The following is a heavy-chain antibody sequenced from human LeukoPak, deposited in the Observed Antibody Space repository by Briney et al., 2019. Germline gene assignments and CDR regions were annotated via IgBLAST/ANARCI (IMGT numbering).Heavy chain of an antibody. D-gene: IGHD5-12*01. V-gene: IGHV4-39*02. CDR1: GGSISSSSYY. CDR3: ARDAVATTKIDY. J-gene: IGHJ4*02. Sequence: NPSETLSLTCTVSGGSISSSSYYWGWIRQPPGKGLEWIGSIYYSGSTYYNPSLKSRVTISVDTSKNQFSLKLSSVTAADTAVYYCARDAVATTKIDYWGQGTLVTVSS. CDR2: IYYSGST.